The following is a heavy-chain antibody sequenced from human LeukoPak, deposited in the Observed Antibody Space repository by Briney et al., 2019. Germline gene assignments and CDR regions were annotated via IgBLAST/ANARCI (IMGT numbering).Heavy chain of an antibody. J-gene: IGHJ4*02. Sequence: GGSLRLSCAASGFTVSSSYLTWVRQAPGKGLEWVSVIYSGGSAYYADPVKGRFTISRDNSKNTLYLQMNSLRAEDTAVYYCARGGTQFAPSGGFDYWGQGNLVTVSS. V-gene: IGHV3-66*01. CDR3: ARGGTQFAPSGGFDY. CDR2: IYSGGSA. CDR1: GFTVSSSY. D-gene: IGHD3-16*01.